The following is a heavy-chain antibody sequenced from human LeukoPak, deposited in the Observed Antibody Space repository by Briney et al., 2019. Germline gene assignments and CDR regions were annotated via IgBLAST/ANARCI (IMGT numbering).Heavy chain of an antibody. D-gene: IGHD1-7*01. CDR1: GFTFSSYA. V-gene: IGHV3-23*01. J-gene: IGHJ4*02. CDR3: AKCRGSRNWNYDY. Sequence: GGSLRLSCAASGFTFSSYAMSWVRQAPGKELEWVSAISGSGGSTYYADSVKGRFTISRDNSKNTLYLQMNSLRAEDTAVYYCAKCRGSRNWNYDYWGQGTLVTVSS. CDR2: ISGSGGST.